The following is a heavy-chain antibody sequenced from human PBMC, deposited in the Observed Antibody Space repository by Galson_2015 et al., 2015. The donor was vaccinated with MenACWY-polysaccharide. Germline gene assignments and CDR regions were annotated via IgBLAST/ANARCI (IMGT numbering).Heavy chain of an antibody. CDR3: ASDGQASSPYSMDV. J-gene: IGHJ6*02. CDR2: IWSGGNNK. V-gene: IGHV3-33*01. CDR1: GFTFRSQA. Sequence: SLRLSCAASGFTFRSQAMHWVRQAPRKGLEWVTQIWSGGNNKYYADSVKGRFTVSRDDSENTVYLRMNSLRAEDTAVYYCASDGQASSPYSMDVWGQGTTVTVSS.